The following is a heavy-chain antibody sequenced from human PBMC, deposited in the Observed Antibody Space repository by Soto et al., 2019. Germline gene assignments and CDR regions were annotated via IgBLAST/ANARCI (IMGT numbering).Heavy chain of an antibody. CDR2: IWYDGSNK. V-gene: IGHV3-33*01. CDR3: AAWSGYYGNYYYYYMDV. D-gene: IGHD3-3*01. Sequence: TGGSLRLSCAASGFTFSSYGMHWVRQAPGKGLEWVAVIWYDGSNKYYADSVKGRFTISRDNSKNTLYLQMNSLRAEDTAVYYCAAWSGYYGNYYYYYMDVWGKGTTVTVSS. CDR1: GFTFSSYG. J-gene: IGHJ6*03.